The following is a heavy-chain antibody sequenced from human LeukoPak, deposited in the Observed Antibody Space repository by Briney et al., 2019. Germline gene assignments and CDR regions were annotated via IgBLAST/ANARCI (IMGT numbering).Heavy chain of an antibody. D-gene: IGHD3-3*01. CDR3: ARGAIFGVVNLHFDY. Sequence: SSETLSLTCTVSGGSISNYYWSWIRQPPGKGLEWIGYIYYSGSTNYNPSLKSRVTISVDTSKNQFSLKLSSVTAADTAVYYCARGAIFGVVNLHFDYWGQGTLVTVSS. CDR1: GGSISNYY. J-gene: IGHJ4*02. V-gene: IGHV4-59*08. CDR2: IYYSGST.